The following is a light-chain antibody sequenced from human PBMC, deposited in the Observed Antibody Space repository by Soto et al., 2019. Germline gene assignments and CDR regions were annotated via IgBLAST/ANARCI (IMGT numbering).Light chain of an antibody. CDR1: QSISSW. Sequence: DIQMTQSPSTLSASVGDRVTITCRASQSISSWLAWYQQKPGKAPNLLIYEASRLESAVPSRFSGSASGTEFTLTINSLQPDDFATYFCQQCSSYPETLGQGTKV. CDR2: EAS. J-gene: IGKJ1*01. V-gene: IGKV1-5*03. CDR3: QQCSSYPET.